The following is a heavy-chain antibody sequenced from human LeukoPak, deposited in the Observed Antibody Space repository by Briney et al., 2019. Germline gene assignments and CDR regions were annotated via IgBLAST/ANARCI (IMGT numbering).Heavy chain of an antibody. D-gene: IGHD4-23*01. CDR3: ARNYGGNSAG. J-gene: IGHJ4*02. CDR1: GFTFSSYW. CDR2: INSDGSIT. V-gene: IGHV3-74*01. Sequence: GGSLRLSCAASGFTFSSYWMHWVRQVPGKGLVWVSRINSDGSITGYADSVKGRFTISRDNAKNSLYLQMNSLRDEDTAVYYCARNYGGNSAGWGQGTLVTVSS.